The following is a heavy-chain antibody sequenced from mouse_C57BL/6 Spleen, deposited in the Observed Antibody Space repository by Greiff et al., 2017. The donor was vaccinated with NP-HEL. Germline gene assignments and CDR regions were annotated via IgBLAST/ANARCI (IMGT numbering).Heavy chain of an antibody. CDR2: IWSGGST. CDR3: YRKRQLGGGYFDV. D-gene: IGHD4-1*02. CDR1: GFSLTSYG. J-gene: IGHJ1*01. V-gene: IGHV2-2*01. Sequence: VQLQQSGPGLVQPGPSLTITCTASGFSLTSYGVHWVRQSPGKGLEWLGVIWSGGSTDYNAAFISRLSISKDNSKSQVIFKMNRLQADDTAIYYCYRKRQLGGGYFDVWGPGTTVTVSS.